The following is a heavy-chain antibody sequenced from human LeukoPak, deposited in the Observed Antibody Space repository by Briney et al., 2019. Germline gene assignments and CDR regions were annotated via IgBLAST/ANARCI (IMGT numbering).Heavy chain of an antibody. CDR2: ISGSGGST. D-gene: IGHD5-12*01. V-gene: IGHV3-23*01. CDR3: AKLGGRGYSGYDLRYFDY. J-gene: IGHJ4*02. CDR1: GFTFSSYA. Sequence: GGSLRLSCAASGFTFSSYAMSWVRQASGKGLEWVSAISGSGGSTYYADSVKGRFTISRDNSKNTLYLQMNSLRAEDTAVYYCAKLGGRGYSGYDLRYFDYWGQGTLVTVSS.